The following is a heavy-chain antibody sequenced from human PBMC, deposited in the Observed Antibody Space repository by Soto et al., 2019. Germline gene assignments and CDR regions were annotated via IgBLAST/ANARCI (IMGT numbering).Heavy chain of an antibody. CDR3: ARDPGYCSSTSCYDNY. CDR1: GFTFSSYS. Sequence: PGGSLRLSCAASGFTFSSYSMNWVRQAPGKGLEWVSYISSSSSTIYYADSVKGRFTISRDNAKNSLYLQMNSLRAEDTAVYYCARDPGYCSSTSCYDNYWGQGTLVTVSS. J-gene: IGHJ4*02. D-gene: IGHD2-2*01. CDR2: ISSSSSTI. V-gene: IGHV3-48*01.